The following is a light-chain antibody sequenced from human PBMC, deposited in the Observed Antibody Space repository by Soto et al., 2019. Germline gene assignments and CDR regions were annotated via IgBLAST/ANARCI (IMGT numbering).Light chain of an antibody. V-gene: IGLV1-40*01. Sequence: QSVLTQPPSVSGAPGQGVTISCTGSSSNIGAPYDVHWYQHLPGTAPKLLIYANDDRPSGVPDRFSGSTSGTSASLAITGLQAEDAADYYCQSYDNSLLAYVFGGGTKLTVL. CDR2: AND. CDR1: SSNIGAPYD. J-gene: IGLJ2*01. CDR3: QSYDNSLLAYV.